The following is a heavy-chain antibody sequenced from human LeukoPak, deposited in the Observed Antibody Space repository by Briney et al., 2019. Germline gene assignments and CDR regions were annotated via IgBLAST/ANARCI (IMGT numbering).Heavy chain of an antibody. D-gene: IGHD5-12*01. V-gene: IGHV4-39*07. Sequence: PSETLSLTCTVSGGSISSSSYYWGWIRQPPGKGLEWIGSIYYSGSTYYNPSLKSRVTISVDTSKNQFSLKLSSVTTADTAVYYCARYRGHYYMDVWGKGTTVTVSS. J-gene: IGHJ6*03. CDR3: ARYRGHYYMDV. CDR1: GGSISSSSYY. CDR2: IYYSGST.